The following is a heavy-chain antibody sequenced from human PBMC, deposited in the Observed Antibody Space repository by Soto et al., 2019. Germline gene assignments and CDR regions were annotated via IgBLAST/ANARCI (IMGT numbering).Heavy chain of an antibody. Sequence: GESLKISCKGSGYSFTSYWIGWVRPMPGKGLEWMGIIYPGDSDTRYSPSFQGQVTISADKSISTAYLQWSSLKASDTAMYYCAGGGVRGVITRTRDYYGMDVWGQGTTVTVSS. CDR1: GYSFTSYW. D-gene: IGHD3-10*01. J-gene: IGHJ6*02. CDR2: IYPGDSDT. V-gene: IGHV5-51*01. CDR3: AGGGVRGVITRTRDYYGMDV.